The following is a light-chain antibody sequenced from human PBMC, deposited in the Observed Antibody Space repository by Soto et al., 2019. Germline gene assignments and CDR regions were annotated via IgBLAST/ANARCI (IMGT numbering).Light chain of an antibody. Sequence: EIVLTQSPATLSLSPGERTTLSCRASQSVSSYLAWYQQKPGQAPRLLIYDASNRATGIPDRFSGSGSGTDFTLTISGLEPEDFAVYYCQQYGSSPITFGQGTRLEIK. V-gene: IGKV3-20*01. J-gene: IGKJ5*01. CDR2: DAS. CDR1: QSVSSY. CDR3: QQYGSSPIT.